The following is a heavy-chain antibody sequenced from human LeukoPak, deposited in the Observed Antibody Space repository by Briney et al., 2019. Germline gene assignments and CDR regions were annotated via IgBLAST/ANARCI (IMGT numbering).Heavy chain of an antibody. CDR3: VRTETTVNTFDY. Sequence: PGGSLRLSCAASGFTFSTYEMNWVRQAPGKGLEWISYISSGGDTMYYADSVKGRFTTSRDNAKSSLYPQMSSLRAEDTAVYYCVRTETTVNTFDYWGQGTLVSVSS. CDR1: GFTFSTYE. V-gene: IGHV3-48*03. CDR2: ISSGGDTM. J-gene: IGHJ4*02. D-gene: IGHD4-11*01.